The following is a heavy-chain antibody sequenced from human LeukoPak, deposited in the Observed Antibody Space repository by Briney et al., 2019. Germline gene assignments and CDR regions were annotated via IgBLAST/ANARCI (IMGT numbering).Heavy chain of an antibody. D-gene: IGHD5-12*01. Sequence: PSETLSLTCTVSGGSISSYYWSWIRQPAEKGLEWIGRIYTSGSTYYNPSLKSRVTISADTSKNQFSLNVSSVTAADTAVYYCARATSSYFYYMDVWGKGTTVTISS. CDR3: ARATSSYFYYMDV. CDR1: GGSISSYY. V-gene: IGHV4-4*07. J-gene: IGHJ6*03. CDR2: IYTSGST.